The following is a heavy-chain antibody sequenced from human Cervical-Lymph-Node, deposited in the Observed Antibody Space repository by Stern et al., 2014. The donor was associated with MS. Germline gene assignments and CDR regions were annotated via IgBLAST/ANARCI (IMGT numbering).Heavy chain of an antibody. CDR2: ISWNSGTI. V-gene: IGHV3-9*01. D-gene: IGHD1-14*01. CDR3: ARDITGSSAYFAY. Sequence: EVQLVESGGDLVQPGRSLRLSCAAFGFTFGDYSMHWVRQAPGKGLEWVAGISWNSGTIGYAASVKGRFTASRDTPYSSLYLQMNSLRPEDTAFYYCARDITGSSAYFAYWGQGTLVTVSS. J-gene: IGHJ4*02. CDR1: GFTFGDYS.